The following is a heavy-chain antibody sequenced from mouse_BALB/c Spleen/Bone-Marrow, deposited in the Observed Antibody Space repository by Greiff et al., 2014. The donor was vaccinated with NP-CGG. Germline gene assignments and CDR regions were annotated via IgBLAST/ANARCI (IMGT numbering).Heavy chain of an antibody. J-gene: IGHJ3*01. CDR2: IWSGGST. Sequence: VQLQQSGPGLVQPSQSLSITCTVSGFSLTSYGVHWVRQSPGKGLEWLGVIWSGGSTDYNAAFISRLSISKDNSKSQVFFKMNSLQANDAAIYYCARNQGNYVSWFAYWGQGTLVTVSA. CDR1: GFSLTSYG. D-gene: IGHD2-1*01. V-gene: IGHV2-2*02. CDR3: ARNQGNYVSWFAY.